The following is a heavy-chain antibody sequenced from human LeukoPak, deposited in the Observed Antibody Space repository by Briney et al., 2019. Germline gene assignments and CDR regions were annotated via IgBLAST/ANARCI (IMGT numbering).Heavy chain of an antibody. J-gene: IGHJ4*02. CDR2: ISGSGGST. V-gene: IGHV3-23*01. D-gene: IGHD1-7*01. CDR3: AKDFGRSITGTTLPDY. Sequence: GGSLRLSCAASGFTFSSYAMSWVRQAPGKGLEWVSAISGSGGSTYYADSVKGRFTISRDNSKNTLYLQMNSLRAEDTAVYYCAKDFGRSITGTTLPDYWGQGTLVTVSS. CDR1: GFTFSSYA.